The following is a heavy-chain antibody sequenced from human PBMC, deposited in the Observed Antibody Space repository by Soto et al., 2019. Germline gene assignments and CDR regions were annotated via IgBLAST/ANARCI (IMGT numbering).Heavy chain of an antibody. V-gene: IGHV3-48*02. D-gene: IGHD6-19*01. Sequence: EVQLVESWGGLVQPGGSLRLSCAASGFTFSSYSMNWVRQAPGKGLEWVSYISSSSSTIYYADSVKGRFTISRDNAKNSLYLQMNSLRDEDTAVYYCARVFYSVAGTGGLDYWGQGTLVTVSS. CDR3: ARVFYSVAGTGGLDY. CDR2: ISSSSSTI. CDR1: GFTFSSYS. J-gene: IGHJ4*02.